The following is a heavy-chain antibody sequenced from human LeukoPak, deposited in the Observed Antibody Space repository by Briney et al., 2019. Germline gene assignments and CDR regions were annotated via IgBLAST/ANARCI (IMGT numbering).Heavy chain of an antibody. D-gene: IGHD6-19*01. CDR2: ISSSGSTI. J-gene: IGHJ4*02. CDR1: EFTFSSYE. V-gene: IGHV3-48*03. CDR3: ARGPHPYTSGWYHFDY. Sequence: GGSLRLSCAASEFTFSSYEMNWVRQAPGKGLEWVSYISSSGSTIYYANSVKGRFAISRDNAKSSLYLQMNSLRVEDTAVYYCARGPHPYTSGWYHFDYWGQGTLVTVSS.